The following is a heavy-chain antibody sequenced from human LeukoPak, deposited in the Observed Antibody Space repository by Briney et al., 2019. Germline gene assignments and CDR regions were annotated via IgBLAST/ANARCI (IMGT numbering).Heavy chain of an antibody. CDR2: ISGSGGST. CDR3: AKNAVRGSNYYYYYGMDV. V-gene: IGHV3-23*01. CDR1: GFTFSSYA. J-gene: IGHJ6*02. D-gene: IGHD3-10*01. Sequence: PGGSLRLSCAASGFTFSSYAMSWVRQAPGKELEWVSAISGSGGSTYYADSVKGRFTISRDNSKNTLYLQMNSLRAEDTAVYYCAKNAVRGSNYYYYYGMDVWGQGTTVTVSS.